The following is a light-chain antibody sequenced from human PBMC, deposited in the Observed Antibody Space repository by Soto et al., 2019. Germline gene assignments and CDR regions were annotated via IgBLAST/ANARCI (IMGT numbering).Light chain of an antibody. V-gene: IGKV3-20*01. CDR2: GAS. J-gene: IGKJ1*01. Sequence: EIVLTQSPGTLSLSPGERATLSCRASQSVRNSYLAWYQQKHGQAPRLLIYGASSRATGIPDRFSGSGSGTDFTLTIRRLESEDFAVYYCQQYGSSPRAFGQGTQVEIK. CDR1: QSVRNSY. CDR3: QQYGSSPRA.